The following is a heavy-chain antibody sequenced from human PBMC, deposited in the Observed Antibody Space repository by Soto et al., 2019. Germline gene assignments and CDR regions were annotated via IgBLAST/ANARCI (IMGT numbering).Heavy chain of an antibody. Sequence: LRLSCAASGFTFSSYTMSWVRQAPGKGLEWVSAISGSGGSTYYADSVKGRFTISRDNSKNTLYLQMNSLRAEDTAVYYCAKGGNWNYRTFDYWGQGTLVTVSS. CDR2: ISGSGGST. J-gene: IGHJ4*02. CDR3: AKGGNWNYRTFDY. CDR1: GFTFSSYT. D-gene: IGHD1-7*01. V-gene: IGHV3-23*01.